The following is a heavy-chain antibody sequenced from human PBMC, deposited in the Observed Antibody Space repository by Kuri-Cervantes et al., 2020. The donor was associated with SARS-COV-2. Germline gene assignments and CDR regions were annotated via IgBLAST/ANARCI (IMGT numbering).Heavy chain of an antibody. CDR1: GFTFSSYG. V-gene: IGHV3-30*18. J-gene: IGHJ2*01. CDR2: ISYDGSNK. D-gene: IGHD6-19*01. CDR3: AKDGRYSSGWYGFGFDL. Sequence: GGSLRLSCAASGFTFSSYGMHWVRQAPGKGLEWVSVISYDGSNKYYADFVKGRFTISRDNSKNTLYLQMNSLRAEDTAVYYCAKDGRYSSGWYGFGFDLWGRGTLVTVSS.